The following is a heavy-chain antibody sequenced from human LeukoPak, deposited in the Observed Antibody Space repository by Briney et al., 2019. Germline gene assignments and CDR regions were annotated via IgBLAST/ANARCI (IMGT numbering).Heavy chain of an antibody. D-gene: IGHD5-12*01. V-gene: IGHV4-30-2*01. Sequence: SQTLSLTCAVSGGSISSGGYSWSWIRQPPGKGLEWIGYIYHSGSTYYNPSLKSRVTISVDRSKNQFSLKLSSVTAADTAVYYCASGYSGYDPLNYWGQGTLVTASS. J-gene: IGHJ4*02. CDR1: GGSISSGGYS. CDR3: ASGYSGYDPLNY. CDR2: IYHSGST.